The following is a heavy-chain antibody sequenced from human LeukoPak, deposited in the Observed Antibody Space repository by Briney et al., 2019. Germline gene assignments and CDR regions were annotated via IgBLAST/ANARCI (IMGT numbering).Heavy chain of an antibody. V-gene: IGHV3-15*01. D-gene: IGHD2-21*02. CDR1: GFTFDDYG. J-gene: IGHJ4*02. CDR3: TTRVVTTNDY. CDR2: IKSKADGETT. Sequence: PGGSLRLSCAASGFTFDDYGMSWVRQAPGKGLEWVGRIKSKADGETTDCAAPMKGRFTISRDDSKNMLYLQMDSLKTEDTAVYYCTTRVVTTNDYWGQGTLVTVSS.